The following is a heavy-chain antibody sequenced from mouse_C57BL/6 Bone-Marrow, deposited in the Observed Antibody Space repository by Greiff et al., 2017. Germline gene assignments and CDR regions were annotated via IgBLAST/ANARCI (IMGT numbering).Heavy chain of an antibody. Sequence: VQLQQSGAELVRPGTSVKVSCKASGYAFTNYLIEWVKQRPGQGLEWIGVINPGSGGTNYNEKFKGKATLTADKSSSTAYMQLSSLTSEDSAVYVCARGGIYDGYWGYAMDYWGQGTSVTVSS. V-gene: IGHV1-54*01. CDR2: INPGSGGT. CDR3: ARGGIYDGYWGYAMDY. J-gene: IGHJ4*01. CDR1: GYAFTNYL. D-gene: IGHD2-3*01.